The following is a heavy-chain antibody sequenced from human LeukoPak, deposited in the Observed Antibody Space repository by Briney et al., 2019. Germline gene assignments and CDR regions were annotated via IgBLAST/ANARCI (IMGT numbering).Heavy chain of an antibody. V-gene: IGHV3-30*18. CDR3: AKQGDPERYAGPMDL. D-gene: IGHD3-16*01. CDR1: GFTFSSYG. CDR2: ISYDGSNK. Sequence: GGSLRLSCAASGFTFSSYGMHWVRQAPGKGLEWVAVISYDGSNKYHADSVKGRFTISRDNSKNTLYLQMNSLRAEDTAVYYCAKQGDPERYAGPMDLWGRGTLVTVSS. J-gene: IGHJ2*01.